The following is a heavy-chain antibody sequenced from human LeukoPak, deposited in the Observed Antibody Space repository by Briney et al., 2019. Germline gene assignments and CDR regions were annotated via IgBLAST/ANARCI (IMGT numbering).Heavy chain of an antibody. V-gene: IGHV4-31*11. D-gene: IGHD4-23*01. CDR3: GKVGGNSNS. CDR2: IYYTGDT. Sequence: PSETLSLTCAVSGGSIGTHIFYWNWIRQRPGEGLEWIGYIYYTGDTFYNPSLKSRVSISLDTSQNQFSLTMTSVTAADTAMYYCGKVGGNSNSSSQGTLVTVSS. J-gene: IGHJ5*01. CDR1: GGSIGTHIFY.